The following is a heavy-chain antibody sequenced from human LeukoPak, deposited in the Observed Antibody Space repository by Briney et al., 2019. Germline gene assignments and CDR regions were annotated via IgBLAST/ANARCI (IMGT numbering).Heavy chain of an antibody. Sequence: SGGSLRLSCEASGFTFSSYSMSWVRQAPGKGLEWVSSISIGSTYTYYADPVKGRFTISRDNAKNSLYLQMNSLRAEDTAVYYCVGSDTIGYTPREWDYWFFDLWGRGTLVTVSS. CDR2: ISIGSTYT. CDR1: GFTFSSYS. D-gene: IGHD3-16*02. J-gene: IGHJ2*01. V-gene: IGHV3-21*01. CDR3: VGSDTIGYTPREWDYWFFDL.